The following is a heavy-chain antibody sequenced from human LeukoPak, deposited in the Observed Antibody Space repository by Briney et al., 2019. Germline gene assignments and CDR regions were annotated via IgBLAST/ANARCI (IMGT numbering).Heavy chain of an antibody. J-gene: IGHJ4*02. Sequence: GESLKISCRGSGYSFTTYWIGWVRQMPGKGLEWMGIISPGDSDTRYSPSFQGQVTISADKSISTAYLQWSSLKASDTATYYCARRGNTPRDRYFDYWGQGTLVTVSS. V-gene: IGHV5-51*01. CDR1: GYSFTTYW. D-gene: IGHD5-18*01. CDR3: ARRGNTPRDRYFDY. CDR2: ISPGDSDT.